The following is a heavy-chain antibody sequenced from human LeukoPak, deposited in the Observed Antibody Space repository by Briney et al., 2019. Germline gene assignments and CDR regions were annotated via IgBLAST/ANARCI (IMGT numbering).Heavy chain of an antibody. Sequence: GGSLRLSCAASGFTFSGSAMHWVRQASGKGLEWVGRIRSKANHYATAYAASVKGRFTVSRDDSKNTAYLQMNSLKTEDTAVYYCTGDRGYGDLDYWGQGTLVTVSS. J-gene: IGHJ4*02. V-gene: IGHV3-73*01. D-gene: IGHD4-17*01. CDR1: GFTFSGSA. CDR3: TGDRGYGDLDY. CDR2: IRSKANHYAT.